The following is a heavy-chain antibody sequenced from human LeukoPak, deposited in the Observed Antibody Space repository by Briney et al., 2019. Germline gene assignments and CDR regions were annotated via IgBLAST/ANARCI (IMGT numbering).Heavy chain of an antibody. CDR3: ARDGVYSRNFDAFDI. J-gene: IGHJ3*02. CDR2: INPSSGGT. D-gene: IGHD6-13*01. CDR1: GYTSTSYY. V-gene: IGHV1-2*02. Sequence: AAVKVSCKASGYTSTSYYMHWVRQAPGQGLEWMGWINPSSGGTDYAQKFQGRVTMTRDTSISTAYMELSSLKSDDTAVYYCARDGVYSRNFDAFDIWGQGTMVTVSS.